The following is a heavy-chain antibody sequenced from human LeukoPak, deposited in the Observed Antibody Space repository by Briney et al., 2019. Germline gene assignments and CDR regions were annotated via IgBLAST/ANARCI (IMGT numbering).Heavy chain of an antibody. CDR2: VSGSSGTT. Sequence: GGSLRLSCAASGFTFSNYAMFWVRQAPGKGLEWVSSVSGSSGTTYYPDSVKRRFASSRDDYKNTLYLQMNSLRVEDTAVYYCAKATSEFTSRCPDFWGQGTLVTVSS. CDR1: GFTFSNYA. V-gene: IGHV3-23*01. J-gene: IGHJ4*02. D-gene: IGHD3-10*01. CDR3: AKATSEFTSRCPDF.